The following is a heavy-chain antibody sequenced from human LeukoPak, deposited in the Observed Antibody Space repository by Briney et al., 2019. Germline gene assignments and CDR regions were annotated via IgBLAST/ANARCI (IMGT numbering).Heavy chain of an antibody. J-gene: IGHJ6*03. CDR1: GFTFSSYW. Sequence: PGGSLRLSCAASGFTFSSYWMSWVRQAPGKGLEWVANIKQDGSEKYYVDSVKGRFTISRDNAKNSLYLQMNSLRAEDTAVYYCARAIYGSGSFYYYYYMDVWGKGTTVTVS. CDR2: IKQDGSEK. D-gene: IGHD3-10*01. V-gene: IGHV3-7*01. CDR3: ARAIYGSGSFYYYYYMDV.